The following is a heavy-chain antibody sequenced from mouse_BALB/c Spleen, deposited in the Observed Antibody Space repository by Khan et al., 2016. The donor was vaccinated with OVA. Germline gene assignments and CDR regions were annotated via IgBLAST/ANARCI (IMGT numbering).Heavy chain of an antibody. CDR3: TRSILLYFDY. D-gene: IGHD2-3*01. CDR2: IDPENGNS. CDR1: GFNIKDYY. V-gene: IGHV14-1*02. J-gene: IGHJ2*01. Sequence: VQLQQSGAELVRPGALVKLSCKGSGFNIKDYYMQWVKQRPEQGLEWIGWIDPENGNSIYDPKFQGKASITADTSSNTAYRQLSRLTSEDHAVYYCTRSILLYFDYWGQGTTLTVSS.